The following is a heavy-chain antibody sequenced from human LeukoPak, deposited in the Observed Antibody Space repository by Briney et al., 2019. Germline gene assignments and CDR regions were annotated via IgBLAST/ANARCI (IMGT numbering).Heavy chain of an antibody. CDR2: IWYDGSNK. J-gene: IGHJ4*02. Sequence: GGSLRLSCAASGFTFSDYGMHWVRQAPGKGLEWVAVIWYDGSNKYYADSVTGRFTISRDNSKNTLYLQMNSLRAEDTAVYYCAKHTYYYDSSGYYSTGNIDYWGQGTLVTVSS. CDR1: GFTFSDYG. D-gene: IGHD3-22*01. V-gene: IGHV3-33*06. CDR3: AKHTYYYDSSGYYSTGNIDY.